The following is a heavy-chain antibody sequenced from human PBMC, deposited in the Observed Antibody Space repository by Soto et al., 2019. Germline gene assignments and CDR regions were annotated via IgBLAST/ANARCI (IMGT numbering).Heavy chain of an antibody. CDR3: SGSGRFSGTSYYFDL. V-gene: IGHV1-18*01. Sequence: QVQLVQSGGEVKKPGASVKVSCKASGYTFTSYSINWVRQAPGQGLEWMGWINTYNGNTKYEQTLQGRVTMTTDSSTSNAYMGPRSLGSDANAGEFFSGSGRFSGTSYYFDLWGRGTLVTVSS. D-gene: IGHD1-26*01. CDR2: INTYNGNT. CDR1: GYTFTSYS. J-gene: IGHJ2*01.